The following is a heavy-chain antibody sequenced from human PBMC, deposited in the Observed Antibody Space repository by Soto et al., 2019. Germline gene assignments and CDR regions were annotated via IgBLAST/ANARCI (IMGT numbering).Heavy chain of an antibody. CDR1: GYTFTSYY. Sequence: GASVKVSCKASGYTFTSYYMHWVRQAPGQGLEWMGIINPSGGSTSYAQKFQGRVTMTRDTSTSTVYMELSSLRSEDTAVYYCARVYGAAPDAFDIWGQGTMVTVS. CDR2: INPSGGST. J-gene: IGHJ3*02. CDR3: ARVYGAAPDAFDI. V-gene: IGHV1-46*01. D-gene: IGHD3-16*01.